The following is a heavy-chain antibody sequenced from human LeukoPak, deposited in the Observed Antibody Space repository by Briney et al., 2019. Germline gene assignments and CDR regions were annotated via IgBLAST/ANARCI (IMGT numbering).Heavy chain of an antibody. V-gene: IGHV1-8*01. D-gene: IGHD2-15*01. CDR1: GYIFTSYD. Sequence: GASVKVSCKASGYIFTSYDINWVRQATGQGLEWMGWMNPNSGNTGYAQKFQGRVTMTRNTSISTAYMELSSLRSEDTAVYYCARGRAWSDDAFDIWGQGTMVTVSS. CDR2: MNPNSGNT. CDR3: ARGRAWSDDAFDI. J-gene: IGHJ3*02.